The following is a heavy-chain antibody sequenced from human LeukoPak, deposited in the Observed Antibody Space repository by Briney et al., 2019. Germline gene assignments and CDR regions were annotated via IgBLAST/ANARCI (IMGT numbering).Heavy chain of an antibody. CDR3: ATLCCGSYYMDV. Sequence: GASVKVSCKASGYTFTGYYMHWVRQAPGQGLGWMGGIIPISGTTNYAQKFQGRVTITADKSTSTAYMELSSLRSEDTAVYYCATLCCGSYYMDVWGKGTTVTVSS. V-gene: IGHV1-69*06. CDR1: GYTFTGYY. CDR2: IIPISGTT. D-gene: IGHD2-15*01. J-gene: IGHJ6*03.